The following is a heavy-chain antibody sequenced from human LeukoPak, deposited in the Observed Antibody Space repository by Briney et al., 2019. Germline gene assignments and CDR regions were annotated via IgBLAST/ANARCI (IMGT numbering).Heavy chain of an antibody. J-gene: IGHJ6*02. CDR1: GGTFSSYA. Sequence: SAKVSCKASGGTFSSYAISWVRQAPGQGPEWMGRIIPILGIANYAQKFQGRVTITADKSTSTAYMELSSLRSEDTAVYYCARDSVVVTAIHYYGMDVWGQGTTVTVSS. V-gene: IGHV1-69*04. CDR2: IIPILGIA. D-gene: IGHD2-21*02. CDR3: ARDSVVVTAIHYYGMDV.